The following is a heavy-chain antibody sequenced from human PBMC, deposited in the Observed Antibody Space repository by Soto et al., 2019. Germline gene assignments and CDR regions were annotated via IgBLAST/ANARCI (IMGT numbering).Heavy chain of an antibody. Sequence: SETLSLTCTVSGGSISSYYWSWIRQPPVKGLEWIGYIYYSGSTNYNPSLKSRVTISVDTSKNQFSLKLSSVTAADTAVYYCARDYSGSYFGYWGQGTLVTVSS. CDR3: ARDYSGSYFGY. J-gene: IGHJ4*02. V-gene: IGHV4-59*01. CDR2: IYYSGST. CDR1: GGSISSYY. D-gene: IGHD1-26*01.